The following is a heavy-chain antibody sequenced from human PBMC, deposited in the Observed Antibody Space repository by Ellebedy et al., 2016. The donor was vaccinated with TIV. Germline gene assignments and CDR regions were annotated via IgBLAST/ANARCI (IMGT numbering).Heavy chain of an antibody. Sequence: GESLKISCAASGFTFSDYYTSWIRQAPGKGLEWVSYISSSGSTIYYADSVKGRFTISRDNAKNSLYLQMNSLRAEDTAVYYCARRIRDGGDYWGQGTLVTVSS. J-gene: IGHJ4*02. CDR3: ARRIRDGGDY. D-gene: IGHD5-24*01. CDR2: ISSSGSTI. CDR1: GFTFSDYY. V-gene: IGHV3-11*01.